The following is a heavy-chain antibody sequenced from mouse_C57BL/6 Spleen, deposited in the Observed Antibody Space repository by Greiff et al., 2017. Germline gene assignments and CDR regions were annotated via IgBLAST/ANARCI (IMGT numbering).Heavy chain of an antibody. D-gene: IGHD1-1*01. Sequence: VQLQQSGPELVQPGASVKISCKASGYAFSSSWMNWVKQRPGKGLEWIGRIYPGDGDTNYNGKFKGKATLTADKSSSTAYMQLSSLTSEDSAVDVCARSTTGYFDVWGTGTTVTVSS. CDR3: ARSTTGYFDV. CDR1: GYAFSSSW. V-gene: IGHV1-82*01. CDR2: IYPGDGDT. J-gene: IGHJ1*03.